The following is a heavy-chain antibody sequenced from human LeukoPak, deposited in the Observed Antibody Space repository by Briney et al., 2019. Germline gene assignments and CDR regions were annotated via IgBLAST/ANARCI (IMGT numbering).Heavy chain of an antibody. J-gene: IGHJ6*02. CDR1: GFTFSSYS. D-gene: IGHD5-18*01. CDR2: IPYDGSSQ. Sequence: PGGSLRLSCAASGFTFSSYSMHWVRQAPGKGLEWVAVIPYDGSSQYYADSVKGRFTISRDNSKNTLDLQMNSLRSDDTAVYYCARDPRIQLWLPPPPYYYYGMDVWGQGTTVTVSS. V-gene: IGHV3-30*03. CDR3: ARDPRIQLWLPPPPYYYYGMDV.